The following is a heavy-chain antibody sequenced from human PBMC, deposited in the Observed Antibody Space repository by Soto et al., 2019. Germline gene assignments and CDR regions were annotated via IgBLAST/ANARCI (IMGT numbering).Heavy chain of an antibody. Sequence: EVQLLETGGGLVQPGGSLRLSCAASGFSFSAYVMTWVRRAPGKGLEWVSTISSSGGTTYYADSVRGRFTISRDNSMDTLFWHMNSLRAADTAVYYCAKDPPETMINVGPDYFDSWGQGTLVTVS. CDR3: AKDPPETMINVGPDYFDS. D-gene: IGHD1-26*01. CDR2: ISSSGGTT. CDR1: GFSFSAYV. V-gene: IGHV3-23*01. J-gene: IGHJ4*02.